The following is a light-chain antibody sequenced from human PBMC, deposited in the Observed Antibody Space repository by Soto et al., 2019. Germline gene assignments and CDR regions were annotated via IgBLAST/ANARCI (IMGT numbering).Light chain of an antibody. J-gene: IGKJ3*01. Sequence: DIQMTQYPSSLSASVGDRVTITCRASQDISNYLAWYQQRPGKVPKLLIYAASTLQSGVPSRFSGSGSGTDFTLTISSLLPEDVATYYCQNVESAAFTFGPGTKVDIK. CDR3: QNVESAAFT. CDR2: AAS. CDR1: QDISNY. V-gene: IGKV1-27*01.